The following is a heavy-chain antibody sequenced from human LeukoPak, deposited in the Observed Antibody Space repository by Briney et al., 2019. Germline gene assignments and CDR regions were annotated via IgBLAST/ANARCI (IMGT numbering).Heavy chain of an antibody. D-gene: IGHD5-18*01. CDR3: AKAVQLWLSLDAFDI. Sequence: GGSLRLSCAASGFTFSSYWMNWVRQAPGKGLEWVAYIRPDGSEQFYVDSVKGRFTISRDNAQNSLYLQMNSLRAEDTAVYYCAKAVQLWLSLDAFDIWGQGTMVTVSS. CDR1: GFTFSSYW. J-gene: IGHJ3*02. V-gene: IGHV3-7*03. CDR2: IRPDGSEQ.